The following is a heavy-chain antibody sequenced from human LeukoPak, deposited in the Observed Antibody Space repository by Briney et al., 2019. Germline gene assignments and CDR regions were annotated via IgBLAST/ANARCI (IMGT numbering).Heavy chain of an antibody. J-gene: IGHJ4*02. D-gene: IGHD3-22*01. CDR1: GSTFSNYW. CDR3: ARDMYYYDSSGFDY. CDR2: INSDMSGT. V-gene: IGHV3-74*01. Sequence: PGGSLRLSCAASGSTFSNYWMHWVRHAPGKGLVWVSRINSDMSGTNYADSVKGRFTISRDNAKNSLYLQMNSLRAEDTALYYCARDMYYYDSSGFDYWGQGTLVTVSS.